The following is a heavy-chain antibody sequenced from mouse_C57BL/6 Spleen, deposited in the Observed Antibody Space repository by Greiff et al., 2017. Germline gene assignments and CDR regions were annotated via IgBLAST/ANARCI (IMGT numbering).Heavy chain of an antibody. CDR2: FYPGRGSI. V-gene: IGHV1-62-2*01. D-gene: IGHD1-1*01. CDR1: GYTFTEYT. J-gene: IGHJ1*03. Sequence: VKLVESGAELVKPGASVKLSCKASGYTFTEYTIHWVKQRSGQGLEWIGWFYPGRGSIKYNEKFKDKATLTADKSSSTVYMELSRLTSEDSAVYFCARHEAYYGVGDWYFDVWGTGTTVTVSS. CDR3: ARHEAYYGVGDWYFDV.